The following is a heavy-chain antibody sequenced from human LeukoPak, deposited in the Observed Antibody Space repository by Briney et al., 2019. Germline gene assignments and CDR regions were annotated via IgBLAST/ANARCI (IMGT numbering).Heavy chain of an antibody. Sequence: PGGSLRLSCAASGFTVSSNYMSWVRQAPGKGLEWVSVIYSGDSTYYADSVKGRFTISRDNSKNTLYLQMNSLRAEDTAVYYCARDQGYYDRDAFDIWGQGTMVTVSS. J-gene: IGHJ3*02. CDR2: IYSGDST. CDR1: GFTVSSNY. CDR3: ARDQGYYDRDAFDI. V-gene: IGHV3-53*01. D-gene: IGHD3-10*02.